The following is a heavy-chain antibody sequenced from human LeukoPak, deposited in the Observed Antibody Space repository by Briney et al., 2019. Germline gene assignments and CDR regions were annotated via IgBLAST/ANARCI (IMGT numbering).Heavy chain of an antibody. J-gene: IGHJ4*02. Sequence: SQTLSLTCTVSGGSISSGDYYWSWIRPPPGQGLEWIGYIYYSGSTYYNPSLKSRVTISVDTSKIQFSLKLSSWTAADTAVYYCARAKGYYAPPGYWGQGTLVTVSS. CDR3: ARAKGYYAPPGY. CDR2: IYYSGST. D-gene: IGHD3-22*01. V-gene: IGHV4-30-4*01. CDR1: GGSISSGDYY.